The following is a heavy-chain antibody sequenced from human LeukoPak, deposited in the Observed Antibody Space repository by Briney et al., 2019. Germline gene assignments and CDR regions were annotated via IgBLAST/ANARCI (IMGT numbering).Heavy chain of an antibody. CDR1: GYTFTGYY. Sequence: ASVKVSCKASGYTFTGYYMHWVRQAPGQGLEWMGWINPNSGGTNYAQKFQGRVTMTRDTSISTAYMELSRLRPDDMAVYYCARDQGGWFDPWGQGTLVTVSS. CDR3: ARDQGGWFDP. V-gene: IGHV1-2*02. D-gene: IGHD3-16*01. J-gene: IGHJ5*02. CDR2: INPNSGGT.